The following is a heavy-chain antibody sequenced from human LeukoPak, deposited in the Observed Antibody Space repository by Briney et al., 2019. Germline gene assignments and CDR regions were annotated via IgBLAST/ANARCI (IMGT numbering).Heavy chain of an antibody. Sequence: AGGSLRLSCAASGFTFSSYAMHWVRQAPGKGLVWVSRINSDGSSTSYADSVKGRFTISRDNAKNTLYLQMNSLRAEDTAVYYCARSSYCSGGSCYPLDYFDYWGQGTLVTVSS. V-gene: IGHV3-74*01. J-gene: IGHJ4*02. CDR1: GFTFSSYA. D-gene: IGHD2-15*01. CDR2: INSDGSST. CDR3: ARSSYCSGGSCYPLDYFDY.